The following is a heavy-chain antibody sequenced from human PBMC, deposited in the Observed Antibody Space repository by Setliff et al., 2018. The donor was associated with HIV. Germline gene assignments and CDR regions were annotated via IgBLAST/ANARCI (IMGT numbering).Heavy chain of an antibody. D-gene: IGHD2-21*01. J-gene: IGHJ3*01. CDR2: ISPDGSAT. CDR1: GFTFSSAW. CDR3: AKLLGNGGNSDPFDL. V-gene: IGHV3-7*03. Sequence: GSLRLSCAASGFTFSSAWMGWVRQAPAKGLEWVANISPDGSATYYVDSVKGRFTISRDNSKESLFLQMNSLTTEDTALYYCAKLLGNGGNSDPFDLWGQGTTVTVSS.